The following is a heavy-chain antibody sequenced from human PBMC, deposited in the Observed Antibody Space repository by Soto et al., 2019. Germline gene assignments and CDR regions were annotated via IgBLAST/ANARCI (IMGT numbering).Heavy chain of an antibody. CDR2: IIPLFNAT. D-gene: IGHD2-2*01. CDR1: GGIFKNFD. Sequence: QVQLVQSGSEVKRPGSSVKVSCKTSGGIFKNFDIGWVRQSPGQGLEWMGEIIPLFNATNYAQKFRGRVTASADESTRTAYMELTRLTYDDTAVYFCAINAERNAQKFDFGGEGTLVTVSS. J-gene: IGHJ4*02. CDR3: AINAERNAQKFDF. V-gene: IGHV1-69*01.